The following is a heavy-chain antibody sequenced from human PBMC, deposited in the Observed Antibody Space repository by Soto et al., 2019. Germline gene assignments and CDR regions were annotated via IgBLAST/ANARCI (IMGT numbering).Heavy chain of an antibody. Sequence: QVQLVESGGGVVQPGRSLRLSCAASGFTFSSYAMHWVRQAPGKGLEWVAVISYDGSNKYYADSVKGRFTIYRDNSKNTLYLQMNSLRAEDTAVYYCARDRGSYELSYWGQGTLVTVSS. D-gene: IGHD1-26*01. CDR1: GFTFSSYA. CDR3: ARDRGSYELSY. CDR2: ISYDGSNK. J-gene: IGHJ4*02. V-gene: IGHV3-30-3*01.